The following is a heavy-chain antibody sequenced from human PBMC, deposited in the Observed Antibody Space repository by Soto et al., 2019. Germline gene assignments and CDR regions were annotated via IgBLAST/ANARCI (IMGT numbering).Heavy chain of an antibody. V-gene: IGHV4-61*01. CDR1: GGFVNSDTHS. Sequence: SETLSLTCTVSGGFVNSDTHSWSWIRQTPGKRLEWIGFIYSGGSTKNPSLRSRVTMSVDTSKNQFSLKLRSGIVADTAVYHCARDGSSTANWIDPWGQGTLVTVSS. J-gene: IGHJ5*02. CDR3: ARDGSSTANWIDP. D-gene: IGHD2-2*01. CDR2: IYSGGST.